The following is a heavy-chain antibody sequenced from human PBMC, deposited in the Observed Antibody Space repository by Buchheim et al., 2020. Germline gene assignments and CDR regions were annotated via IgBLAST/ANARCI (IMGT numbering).Heavy chain of an antibody. CDR3: ATGIVGATGNDY. Sequence: QVQLVESGGGVVQPGRSLRLSCAASGFTFSSYGMHWVRQAPGKGLEWVAVISYDGSIKYYADSVKGRFTISRDNSKNTLYLQMNSLRAEDTAVYYCATGIVGATGNDYWGQGTL. D-gene: IGHD1-26*01. J-gene: IGHJ4*02. V-gene: IGHV3-30*03. CDR1: GFTFSSYG. CDR2: ISYDGSIK.